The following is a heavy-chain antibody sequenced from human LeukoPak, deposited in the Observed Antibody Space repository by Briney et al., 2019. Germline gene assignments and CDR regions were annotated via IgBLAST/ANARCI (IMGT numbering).Heavy chain of an antibody. Sequence: PSDTLSLTCTVSGGSLSSYYWSWIRQPAGGGLEWIGRIYTSGSTNYNPSLKSRVTISVDKSKDQFSLKLSSVTAADTAVYYCARCPYKMATIWESDCYSFDYWGQGTLVTVSS. J-gene: IGHJ4*02. D-gene: IGHD5-24*01. V-gene: IGHV4-4*07. CDR1: GGSLSSYY. CDR3: ARCPYKMATIWESDCYSFDY. CDR2: IYTSGST.